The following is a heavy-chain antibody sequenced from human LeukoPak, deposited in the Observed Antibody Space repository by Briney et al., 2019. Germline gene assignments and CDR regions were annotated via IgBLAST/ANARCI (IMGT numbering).Heavy chain of an antibody. V-gene: IGHV1-8*03. CDR1: GYTFTSYD. J-gene: IGHJ5*02. CDR3: ARDLSGWEPIWFGP. D-gene: IGHD6-19*01. CDR2: MNPNSGNT. Sequence: GASVKVSCKASGYTFTSYDIDWVRQATGQGLEWMGWMNPNSGNTGYAQKFQGRVTITADKSTSTAYMELSSLRSEDTAVYYCARDLSGWEPIWFGPWGQGTLVTVSS.